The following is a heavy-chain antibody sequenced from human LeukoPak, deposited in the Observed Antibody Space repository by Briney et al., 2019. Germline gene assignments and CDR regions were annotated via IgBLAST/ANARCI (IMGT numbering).Heavy chain of an antibody. D-gene: IGHD3-22*01. CDR1: GFTFSSYW. V-gene: IGHV3-21*01. CDR2: ISSSSSYI. J-gene: IGHJ4*02. CDR3: ARDWYTYYYDSSGYYPYPDY. Sequence: GGSLRLSCAASGFTFSSYWMNWVRQAPGKGLEWVSSISSSSSYIYYADSVKGRFTISRDNAKNSLYLQMNSLRAEDTAVYYCARDWYTYYYDSSGYYPYPDYWGQGTLVTVSS.